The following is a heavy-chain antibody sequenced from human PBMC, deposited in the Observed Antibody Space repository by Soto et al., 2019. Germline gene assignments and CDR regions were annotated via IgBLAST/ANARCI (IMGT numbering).Heavy chain of an antibody. D-gene: IGHD6-13*01. CDR1: GGSITSGGYY. V-gene: IGHV4-31*03. J-gene: IGHJ1*01. CDR3: AKGETIAGFHH. Sequence: PSETLSLTCTVSGGSITSGGYYWSWIRQHPGKGLEWIGYIYYSGFTYYNPSLKSRVTISRDSSKNMLFLQMNSLRAEDTAVYYCAKGETIAGFHHWGHGTLVTVSS. CDR2: IYYSGFT.